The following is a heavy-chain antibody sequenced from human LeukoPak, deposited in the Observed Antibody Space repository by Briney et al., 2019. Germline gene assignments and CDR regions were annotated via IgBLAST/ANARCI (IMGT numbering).Heavy chain of an antibody. CDR2: VRIKANSYAT. Sequence: PGGSLRLSCAASGFTFSGSAMHWVRQASGRGLEWVGRVRIKANSYATAYAASVKGRFTISRDDSKNTAYLQMNSLKTEDTAVYYCTSKTAYGDGTFDYWGQGTLVTVSS. V-gene: IGHV3-73*01. J-gene: IGHJ4*02. CDR3: TSKTAYGDGTFDY. D-gene: IGHD4-17*01. CDR1: GFTFSGSA.